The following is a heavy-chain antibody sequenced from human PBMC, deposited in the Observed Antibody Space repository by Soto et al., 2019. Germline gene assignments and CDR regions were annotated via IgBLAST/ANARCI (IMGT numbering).Heavy chain of an antibody. CDR2: IYYNGNT. J-gene: IGHJ3*02. V-gene: IGHV4-59*08. Sequence: QVQLQESGPGLVKPSETLSLTCTVSGGYINSHYWTWIRQPPGKGLEWIGYIYYNGNTDYNPSLKSRVTLLTDKSKSYFSLRLTSLTAADTAVYYCARSTWGYAFDIWGQGAVVTVSS. CDR1: GGYINSHY. D-gene: IGHD3-16*01. CDR3: ARSTWGYAFDI.